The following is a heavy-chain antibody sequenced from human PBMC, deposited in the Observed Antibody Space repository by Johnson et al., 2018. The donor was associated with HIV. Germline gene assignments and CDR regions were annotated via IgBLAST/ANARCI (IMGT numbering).Heavy chain of an antibody. CDR3: ARDWSLNSREVAFDI. J-gene: IGHJ3*02. V-gene: IGHV3-30-3*01. CDR1: GFTFSSYA. D-gene: IGHD1-26*01. Sequence: QVQLVESGGGLVKPGGSLRLSCAASGFTFSSYAMSWVRQAPGKGLEWVAVISYDGSNKYYADSVKGRFTISRDNSKNTLYLQMNSLRAEDTAVYYCARDWSLNSREVAFDIWGQGTMVTVSS. CDR2: ISYDGSNK.